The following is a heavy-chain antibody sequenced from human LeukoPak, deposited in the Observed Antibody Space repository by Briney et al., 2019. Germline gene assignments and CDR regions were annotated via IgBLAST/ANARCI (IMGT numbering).Heavy chain of an antibody. CDR2: INPNNGGT. CDR3: GSGSGRSWFDP. J-gene: IGHJ5*01. CDR1: GYTFTRYL. D-gene: IGHD3-10*01. Sequence: GASVKVSCKASGYTFTRYLIHWVRQAPGQGLEWMGWINPNNGGTNYAQKIQGRVTMTRDTSISTAYMELSRLTSDDTAVYYCGSGSGRSWFDPWGQGTLVTVSS. V-gene: IGHV1-2*02.